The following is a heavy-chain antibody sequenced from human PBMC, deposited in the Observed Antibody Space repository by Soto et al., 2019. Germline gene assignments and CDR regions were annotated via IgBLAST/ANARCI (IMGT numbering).Heavy chain of an antibody. V-gene: IGHV3-72*01. Sequence: GGSLRLSCAASGFTFSDHYMDWVRQAPGKGLEWVGRTRNKANSYTTEYAASVKGRFTISRDDSKNSLYLQMNSLKTEDTAVYYCAGYYGSGSYNGLDYWGQGTLVTVSS. D-gene: IGHD3-10*01. CDR3: AGYYGSGSYNGLDY. CDR1: GFTFSDHY. CDR2: TRNKANSYTT. J-gene: IGHJ4*02.